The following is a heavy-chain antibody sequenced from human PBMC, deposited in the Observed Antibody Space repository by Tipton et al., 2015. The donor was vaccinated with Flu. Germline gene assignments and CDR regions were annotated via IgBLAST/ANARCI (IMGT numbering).Heavy chain of an antibody. V-gene: IGHV3-74*01. CDR2: ISPDGTTT. CDR3: VRDQAISGTGPHFDY. J-gene: IGHJ4*02. CDR1: GFTFTNNW. Sequence: SLRLSCTASGFTFTNNWMHWVRLGPGKGLVWVSRISPDGTTTTYADSVKGRLTISRDNAKNTLHLQMNNLKAEDTAVYFCVRDQAISGTGPHFDYWGQGTLVTVSA. D-gene: IGHD1/OR15-1a*01.